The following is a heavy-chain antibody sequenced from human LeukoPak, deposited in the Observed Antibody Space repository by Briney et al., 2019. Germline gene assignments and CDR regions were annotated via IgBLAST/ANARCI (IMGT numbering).Heavy chain of an antibody. CDR2: ISGSGGST. CDR1: GFTFSSYA. CDR3: AKEVGLSAAGTRGDFDY. D-gene: IGHD6-13*01. Sequence: GGSLRLSCAASGFTFSSYAMSWVRQAPGKGLVCVSSISGSGGSTYYADSVKGRFTTSRDNSKNTLYLQMSSLRAEDTALYYCAKEVGLSAAGTRGDFDYWGQGTLVTVSS. V-gene: IGHV3-23*01. J-gene: IGHJ4*02.